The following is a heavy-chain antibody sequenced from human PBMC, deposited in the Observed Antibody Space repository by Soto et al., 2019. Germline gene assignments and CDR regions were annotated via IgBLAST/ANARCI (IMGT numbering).Heavy chain of an antibody. CDR3: ARDRDGYDLFDY. D-gene: IGHD5-12*01. Sequence: QVQLVQSGAEVKKPGASVKVSCKASGYTFTSYAMHWVGQAPGQRLEWMGWINAGNGNTKYSQKFQGRVTITRDTSASTAYMELSSLRSEDTAVYYCARDRDGYDLFDYWGQGTLVTVSS. CDR1: GYTFTSYA. J-gene: IGHJ4*02. V-gene: IGHV1-3*01. CDR2: INAGNGNT.